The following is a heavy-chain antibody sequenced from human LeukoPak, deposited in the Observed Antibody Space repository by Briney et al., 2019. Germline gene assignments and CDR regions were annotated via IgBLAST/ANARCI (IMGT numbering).Heavy chain of an antibody. CDR1: GFTFSSYS. CDR3: AASSGGWYDS. D-gene: IGHD4-23*01. CDR2: ISSSSSYI. Sequence: GGSLRLSCAASGFTFSSYSMNWVRQAPGKGLEWVSSISSSSSYIYYADSVKGRFTISRDNARNSLYLQMNSLRAEDTAVYYCAASSGGWYDSWGQGTLVTVSS. J-gene: IGHJ5*01. V-gene: IGHV3-21*01.